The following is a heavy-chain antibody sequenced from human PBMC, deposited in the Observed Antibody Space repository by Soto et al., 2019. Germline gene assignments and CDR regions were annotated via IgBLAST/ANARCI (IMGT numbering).Heavy chain of an antibody. CDR3: ARGKYDILTGYSAYYYYGMDV. J-gene: IGHJ6*02. D-gene: IGHD3-9*01. CDR1: GFTFSSYW. Sequence: PGGSLRLSCAASGFTFSSYWMHWVRQAPGKGLVWVSRINSDGSSTSYADSVKGRFTISRDNAKNTLYLQMNSLRAEDTAVYYCARGKYDILTGYSAYYYYGMDVWGQGTTVTVSS. V-gene: IGHV3-74*01. CDR2: INSDGSST.